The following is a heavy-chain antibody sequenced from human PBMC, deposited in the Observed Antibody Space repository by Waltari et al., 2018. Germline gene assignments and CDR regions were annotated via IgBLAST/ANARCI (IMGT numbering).Heavy chain of an antibody. CDR3: ASLRSSGIDAFDI. J-gene: IGHJ3*02. CDR1: GFTFSRYW. V-gene: IGHV3-7*03. D-gene: IGHD6-19*01. Sequence: EVQLVESGGGLVQPGGSLRLSCAASGFTFSRYWMSWVRQAPGKGVEWVANIKQDGSEKYYVDSVKGRFTISRDNAKNSLYLQMNSLRAEDTAVYYCASLRSSGIDAFDIWGQGTMVTVSS. CDR2: IKQDGSEK.